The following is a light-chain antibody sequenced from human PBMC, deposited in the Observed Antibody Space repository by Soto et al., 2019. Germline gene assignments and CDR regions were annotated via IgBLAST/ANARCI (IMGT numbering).Light chain of an antibody. V-gene: IGLV2-14*01. CDR3: ASYTNTTTWV. J-gene: IGLJ3*02. CDR2: EVS. Sequence: QSALIQPASVSGSPGQSITISCTGTSRDVGGSNYVSWYQHHPHRAPKLLIYEVSNRPSGVSNRFSASKSGNTASLTISGLQAEDEADYYCASYTNTTTWVFGGGTKLTVL. CDR1: SRDVGGSNY.